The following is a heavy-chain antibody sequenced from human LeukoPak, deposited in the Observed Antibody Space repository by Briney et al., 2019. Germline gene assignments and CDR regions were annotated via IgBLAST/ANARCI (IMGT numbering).Heavy chain of an antibody. CDR3: AKDSRFYYDSSGNPDY. D-gene: IGHD3-22*01. J-gene: IGHJ4*02. V-gene: IGHV3-74*01. CDR2: INTEGSST. Sequence: GSLRLSCAASGFTFRTYWMHWVRHAPGKGLMWVSRINTEGSSTSYADSVKGRFTISRDNAKNTLYLQMNSLRAEDTAVYYCAKDSRFYYDSSGNPDYWGQGTLVTVSS. CDR1: GFTFRTYW.